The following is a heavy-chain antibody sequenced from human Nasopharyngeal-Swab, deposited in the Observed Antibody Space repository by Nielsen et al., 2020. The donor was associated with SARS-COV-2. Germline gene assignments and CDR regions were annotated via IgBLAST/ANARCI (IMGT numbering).Heavy chain of an antibody. CDR3: TTSRITMIVPPYYYYYGMDV. D-gene: IGHD3-22*01. CDR1: GFTFGDYA. J-gene: IGHJ6*02. V-gene: IGHV3-15*01. CDR2: IKSKTDGGTT. Sequence: GESLKISCTASGFTFGDYAMSWVRQAPGKGLEWVGRIKSKTDGGTTDYAAPVKGRFTISRDDSKNTLYLQMNSLKTEDTAVYYCTTSRITMIVPPYYYYYGMDVWGQGTTVTVSS.